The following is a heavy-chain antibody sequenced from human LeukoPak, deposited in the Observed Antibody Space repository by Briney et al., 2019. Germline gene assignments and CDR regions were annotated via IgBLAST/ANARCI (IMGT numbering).Heavy chain of an antibody. J-gene: IGHJ4*02. V-gene: IGHV3-9*01. CDR2: ISWNSGSI. CDR3: AKGTVAGLDY. Sequence: GGSLRLSCAASGFMFSSCWMHWVRQAPGKGLVWVSGISWNSGSISYADSVKGRFTISRDNAKNSLYLQMNSLRAEDTALYYCAKGTVAGLDYWGQGTLVTVSS. D-gene: IGHD6-19*01. CDR1: GFMFSSCW.